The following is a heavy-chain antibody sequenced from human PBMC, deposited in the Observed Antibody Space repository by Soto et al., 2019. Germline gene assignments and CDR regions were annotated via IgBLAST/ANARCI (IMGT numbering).Heavy chain of an antibody. J-gene: IGHJ4*02. CDR2: IIHLSGTT. D-gene: IGHD4-17*01. CDR3: ARWFLSDYGGFSLGSGIDY. CDR1: GGIFSRYS. Sequence: QVQLVQSGAEVKKPGSSVKVSCKAPGGIFSRYSIIWVRQAPGQGLEWLGGIIHLSGTTNYAQRLQGRVTITADESTSTAYMELSSLRSEDTAVYYCARWFLSDYGGFSLGSGIDYWGQGTLVTVSS. V-gene: IGHV1-69*12.